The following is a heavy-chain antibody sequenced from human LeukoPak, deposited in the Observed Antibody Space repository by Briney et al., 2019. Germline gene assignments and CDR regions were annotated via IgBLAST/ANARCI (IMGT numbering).Heavy chain of an antibody. CDR1: GNKFTTYW. D-gene: IGHD6-13*01. J-gene: IGHJ4*02. CDR2: IYPGDSDT. CDR3: ARGGIPASGAGGADFDY. V-gene: IGHV5-51*01. Sequence: GESLKISCKGSGNKFTTYWIGWVLQMPGKGLEWMGIIYPGDSDTRYSPSFQGQVTISADKSISTAYLQWSRLKAPDTAMYYCARGGIPASGAGGADFDYWGQGTLVTVSS.